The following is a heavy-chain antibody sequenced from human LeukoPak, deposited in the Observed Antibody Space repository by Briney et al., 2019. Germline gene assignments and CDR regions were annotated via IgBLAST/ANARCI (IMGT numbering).Heavy chain of an antibody. V-gene: IGHV4-39*07. J-gene: IGHJ6*02. CDR2: IYYSRGT. CDR1: SDSISNSAYH. CDR3: ARGYYYYYGMDV. Sequence: SETLSLTCAVSSDSISNSAYHWGWIRQPPGRGLEWIGTIYYSRGTYYNPSLKSRVTISVDTSKNQFSLKLSSVTAADTAVYYCARGYYYYYGMDVWGQGTTVTVSS.